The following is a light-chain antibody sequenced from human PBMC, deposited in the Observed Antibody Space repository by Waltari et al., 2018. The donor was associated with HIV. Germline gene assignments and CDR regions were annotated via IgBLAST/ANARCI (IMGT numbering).Light chain of an antibody. CDR2: TND. CDR1: RSTIGSRS. J-gene: IGLJ2*01. V-gene: IGLV1-44*01. Sequence: QSVMTQPPSASGNPGQRVTIACSGTRSTIGSRSVTWYPHFPGTAPKLLIFTNDQRPSGVPDRFSASKSGTSASLSISGLHSGDEGVYYCSAWDVSLNGVVFGGGTKLTVL. CDR3: SAWDVSLNGVV.